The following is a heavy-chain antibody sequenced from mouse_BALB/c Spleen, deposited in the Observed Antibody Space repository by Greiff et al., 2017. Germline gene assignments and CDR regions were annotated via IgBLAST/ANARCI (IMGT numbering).Heavy chain of an antibody. CDR2: IRNKANGYTT. D-gene: IGHD2-2*01. CDR1: GFTFTDYY. Sequence: EVNVVESGGGLVQPGGSLRLSCATSGFTFTDYYMSWVRQPPGKALEWLGFIRNKANGYTTEYSASVKGRFTISRDNSQSILYLQTNTLRAEDSAAYYCAREEDGYDPPFAYWGEGTLVTVSA. V-gene: IGHV7-3*02. CDR3: AREEDGYDPPFAY. J-gene: IGHJ3*01.